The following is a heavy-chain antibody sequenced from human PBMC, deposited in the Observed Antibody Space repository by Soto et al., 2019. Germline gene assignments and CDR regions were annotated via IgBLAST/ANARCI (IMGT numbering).Heavy chain of an antibody. CDR3: ARALFIAAADY. CDR2: INHSGST. V-gene: IGHV4-34*01. J-gene: IGHJ4*02. Sequence: QVQLQQWGAGLLKPSETLSLTCAVYGGSFSGYYWSWIRQPPGKGLEWIGEINHSGSTNYNPSLKSRVTLSVYTSKNQCSLKLSSVTAGDTAVYYCARALFIAAADYWGQGTLVTVSS. CDR1: GGSFSGYY. D-gene: IGHD6-13*01.